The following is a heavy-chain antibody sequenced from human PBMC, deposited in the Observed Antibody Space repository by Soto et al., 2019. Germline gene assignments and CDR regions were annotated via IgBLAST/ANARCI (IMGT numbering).Heavy chain of an antibody. D-gene: IGHD3-10*01. CDR3: ATPTMVRGVIPYYFDY. Sequence: AXVKVSCKASGYTFTSYGIRWVRQAPGQGLEWMGWISAYNGNTNYAQKFQGRVTMTEDTSTDTAYMELSSLRSEDTAVYYCATPTMVRGVIPYYFDYWGQGTLVTVSS. CDR1: GYTFTSYG. V-gene: IGHV1-18*01. CDR2: ISAYNGNT. J-gene: IGHJ4*02.